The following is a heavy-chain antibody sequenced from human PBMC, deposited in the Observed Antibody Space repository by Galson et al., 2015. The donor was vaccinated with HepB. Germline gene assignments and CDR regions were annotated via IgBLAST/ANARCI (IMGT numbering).Heavy chain of an antibody. D-gene: IGHD3-22*01. CDR1: GFTVSANY. Sequence: SLRLSCAASGFTVSANYMNWVRQAPGKGLEWVSVVYRGGGTTYSADSVKGRFTTSRDNTKNTLSLQMNSLRAEDTAIYYCARGTYLYDDSGYYFDYWGHGTLVTVSS. V-gene: IGHV3-53*01. CDR3: ARGTYLYDDSGYYFDY. CDR2: VYRGGGTT. J-gene: IGHJ4*01.